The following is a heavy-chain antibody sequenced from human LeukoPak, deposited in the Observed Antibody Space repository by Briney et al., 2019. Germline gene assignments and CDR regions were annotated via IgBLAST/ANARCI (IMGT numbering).Heavy chain of an antibody. CDR2: ISGSGGST. CDR3: AKQGGGYCRSTSCSFDP. J-gene: IGHJ5*02. V-gene: IGHV3-23*01. Sequence: GGSLRLSCAASGFTFSSYAMSWVRQAPGKGLEWVSAISGSGGSTYYADSVEGRFTISRDNSKNTLYLQMNSLRAEDTAVYYCAKQGGGYCRSTSCSFDPWGQGTLVTVSS. CDR1: GFTFSSYA. D-gene: IGHD2-2*01.